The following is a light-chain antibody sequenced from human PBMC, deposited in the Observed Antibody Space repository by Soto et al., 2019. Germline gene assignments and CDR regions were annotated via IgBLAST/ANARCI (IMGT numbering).Light chain of an antibody. V-gene: IGLV2-23*01. Sequence: QSALTQPASVSGSPGQSITISCTGNSSDVGSYNLVSWYQQHPGKAPKLMIYEGSQRPSGVSNRFSGSKSGNTASLTISGLQAEDEADYYCCSYAGSRVFGGGTKLTVL. CDR1: SSDVGSYNL. CDR3: CSYAGSRV. CDR2: EGS. J-gene: IGLJ2*01.